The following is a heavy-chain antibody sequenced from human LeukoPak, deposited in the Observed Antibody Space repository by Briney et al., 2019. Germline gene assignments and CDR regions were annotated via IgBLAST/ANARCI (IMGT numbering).Heavy chain of an antibody. CDR2: TNHSGST. D-gene: IGHD3-9*01. CDR1: GGSFSGYY. CDR3: ARGVLRYFDWSYKATEYFQH. Sequence: SETLSLTCAVYGGSFSGYYWSSIRRPPGKGLEWIGETNHSGSTNYNPSLKSRVTISVDTSKNQFSLKLSSVTAADTAVYYCARGVLRYFDWSYKATEYFQHWGQGTLVTVSS. V-gene: IGHV4-34*01. J-gene: IGHJ1*01.